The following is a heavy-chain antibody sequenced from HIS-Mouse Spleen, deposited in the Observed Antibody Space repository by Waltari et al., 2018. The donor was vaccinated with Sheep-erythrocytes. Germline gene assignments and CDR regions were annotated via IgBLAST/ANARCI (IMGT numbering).Heavy chain of an antibody. CDR3: ARARYGDY. CDR1: GFTFSSYW. D-gene: IGHD1-1*01. J-gene: IGHJ4*02. Sequence: EVQLVESGGGLVQPGGSLRLSCAACGFTFSSYWMSWVSQAPGKGLEWRANIKQDGSEKYYVDSVKGRFTISRDNAKNSLYLQMNSLRAEDTAVYYCARARYGDYWGQGTLVTVSS. V-gene: IGHV3-7*01. CDR2: IKQDGSEK.